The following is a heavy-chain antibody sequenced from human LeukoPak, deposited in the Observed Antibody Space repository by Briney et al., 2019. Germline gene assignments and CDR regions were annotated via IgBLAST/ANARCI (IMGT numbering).Heavy chain of an antibody. Sequence: SVKVSCKASGGTFSSYAISWVRQAPGQGLEWMGGIIPIFGTANYAQKFQGRVTITADESTSTAYMELSSLRSEDTAVYYCAGSYYSRPYYYMDVWGKGTTVTISS. V-gene: IGHV1-69*13. J-gene: IGHJ6*03. CDR3: AGSYYSRPYYYMDV. CDR1: GGTFSSYA. CDR2: IIPIFGTA. D-gene: IGHD3-10*01.